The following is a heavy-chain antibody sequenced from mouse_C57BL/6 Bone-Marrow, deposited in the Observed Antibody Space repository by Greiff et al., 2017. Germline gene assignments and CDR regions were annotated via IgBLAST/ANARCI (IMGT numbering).Heavy chain of an antibody. V-gene: IGHV1-76*01. J-gene: IGHJ3*01. CDR1: GYTFTDYY. CDR3: ARKVPFYYYGSSYVEFAY. Sequence: VQLVESGAELVRPGASVKLSCKASGYTFTDYYINWVKQRPGQGLEWIARIYPGSGNTYYNEKFKGKATLTAEKSSSTAYMQLSSLTSEDSAVYFCARKVPFYYYGSSYVEFAYWGQGALVTVSA. CDR2: IYPGSGNT. D-gene: IGHD1-1*01.